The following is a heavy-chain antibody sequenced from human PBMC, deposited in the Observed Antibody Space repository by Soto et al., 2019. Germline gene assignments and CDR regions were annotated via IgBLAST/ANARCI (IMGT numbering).Heavy chain of an antibody. CDR2: IYHSGST. CDR1: GGSISSSNW. CDR3: ARVASSHFDY. V-gene: IGHV4-4*02. Sequence: QVRLQESGPGLVNPSGTLSLTCGVSGGSISSSNWWSWVRQPTGKGLEWIGEIYHSGSTNYNPSLKSRVSISMDESRNQFSLMVTSVTAAVTAVYFCARVASSHFDYWGQGALVTVSS. J-gene: IGHJ4*02.